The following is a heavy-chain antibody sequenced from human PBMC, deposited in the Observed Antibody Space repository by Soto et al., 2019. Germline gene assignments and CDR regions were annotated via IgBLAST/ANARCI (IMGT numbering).Heavy chain of an antibody. CDR2: IWYDGSNK. CDR1: GFTFTSYG. Sequence: QVQLVESGGGVVQPGRSLRLSCAASGFTFTSYGMHWVRQAPGKGLEWVAVIWYDGSNKYYADSVKGRFTISRDNSKNTLYLQMNSLRAEDTAVYYCARDQRRTTVTTYYWYFDLWGRGTLVTVSS. J-gene: IGHJ2*01. D-gene: IGHD4-17*01. V-gene: IGHV3-33*01. CDR3: ARDQRRTTVTTYYWYFDL.